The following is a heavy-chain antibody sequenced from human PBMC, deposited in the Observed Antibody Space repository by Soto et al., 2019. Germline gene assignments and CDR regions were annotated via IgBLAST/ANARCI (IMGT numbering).Heavy chain of an antibody. CDR1: GYTFTSYD. V-gene: IGHV1-8*01. Sequence: ASVKVSCKASGYTFTSYDINWVRQATGQGLEWMGWMNPNSGNTGYAQKFQGRVTMTRNTSISTAYMELSSLRSEDTAVYYCASGRGYCGDTTCSYFDYFQHWGQGALVTVSS. CDR3: ASGRGYCGDTTCSYFDYFQH. D-gene: IGHD2-2*01. J-gene: IGHJ1*01. CDR2: MNPNSGNT.